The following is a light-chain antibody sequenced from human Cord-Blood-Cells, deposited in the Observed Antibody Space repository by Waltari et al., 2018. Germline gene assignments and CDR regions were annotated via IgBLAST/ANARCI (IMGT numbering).Light chain of an antibody. CDR2: EGS. CDR3: CSYAGSSTPNWV. V-gene: IGLV2-23*01. J-gene: IGLJ3*02. CDR1: SSDVGSYTL. Sequence: QSALTQPASVSGSPGQSLTISCTGTSSDVGSYTLLSWYQQHPGKAPKLMIYEGSKRPSGVSNRVSGSKSGNTASLTSSGLQAEDEADYYCCSYAGSSTPNWVFGGGTKLTVL.